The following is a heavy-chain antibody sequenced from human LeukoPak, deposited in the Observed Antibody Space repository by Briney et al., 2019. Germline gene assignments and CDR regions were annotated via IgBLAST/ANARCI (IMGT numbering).Heavy chain of an antibody. CDR1: GYTFTGYY. Sequence: ASVKVSCKASGYTFTGYYMHWVRQAPGQGLEWMGWINPNSGGTNYAQKFQGRVTMTRDTSISTAYMELSRLRSDDTAVYYCARVPFSYYYGSASDAFDIWGQGTMVTVSS. CDR2: INPNSGGT. D-gene: IGHD3-10*01. V-gene: IGHV1-2*02. J-gene: IGHJ3*02. CDR3: ARVPFSYYYGSASDAFDI.